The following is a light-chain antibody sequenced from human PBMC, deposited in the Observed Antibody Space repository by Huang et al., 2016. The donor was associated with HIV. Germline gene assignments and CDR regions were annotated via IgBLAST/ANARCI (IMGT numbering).Light chain of an antibody. CDR1: QSVLSSSKNKNY. CDR3: QQYYSIPYT. J-gene: IGKJ2*01. Sequence: DIVMTQSPDPLAVSLGERATINCKSSQSVLSSSKNKNYLAWYQQKPGQPPKLLFYGASTRETGVPDRFSGSGSGTDFTLTITSLQAEDVAVYYCQQYYSIPYTFGQGTKLEIK. V-gene: IGKV4-1*01. CDR2: GAS.